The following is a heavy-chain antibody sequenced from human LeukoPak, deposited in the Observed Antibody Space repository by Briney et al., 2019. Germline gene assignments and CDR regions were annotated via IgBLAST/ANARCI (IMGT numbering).Heavy chain of an antibody. J-gene: IGHJ4*02. CDR1: GGSISSSSYS. D-gene: IGHD3-10*01. CDR3: ARPHYYGSGSPTDY. V-gene: IGHV4-39*01. CDR2: IYYSGST. Sequence: SETLSLTCTVSGGSISSSSYSWGWVRQPPGKGLEWIGSIYYSGSTYYNPSLKSRVTISVDTSKNQFSLKLSSVTAADTAVYSCARPHYYGSGSPTDYWGQGTLVTVSS.